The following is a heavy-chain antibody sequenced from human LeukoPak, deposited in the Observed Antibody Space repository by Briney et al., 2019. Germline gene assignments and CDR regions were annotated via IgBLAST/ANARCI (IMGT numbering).Heavy chain of an antibody. D-gene: IGHD3-10*01. CDR3: ARGRGVDY. CDR1: GFTFSSYS. J-gene: IGHJ4*02. CDR2: IYSGGST. V-gene: IGHV3-66*01. Sequence: PGGSLRLSCAASGFTFSSYSMNWVRQAPGKGLEWVSVIYSGGSTYYADSVKGRFTISRDNSKNTLYLQMNSLRPEDTAVYYCARGRGVDYWGQGTLVTVSS.